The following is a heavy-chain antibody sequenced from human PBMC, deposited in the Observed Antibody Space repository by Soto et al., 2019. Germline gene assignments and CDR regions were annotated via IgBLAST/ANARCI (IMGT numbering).Heavy chain of an antibody. CDR3: ARRMAFTTGWYFDY. CDR2: LSASGTNT. J-gene: IGHJ4*02. D-gene: IGHD6-19*01. V-gene: IGHV3-23*01. Sequence: GGSLRLSCAASGFTFSNHAMSWVRQAPGKGLEWVSGLSASGTNTYYADSVKGRFTISRDNSQNILYLQMNSLRAEDTALYYCARRMAFTTGWYFDYWGQGTLVTVSS. CDR1: GFTFSNHA.